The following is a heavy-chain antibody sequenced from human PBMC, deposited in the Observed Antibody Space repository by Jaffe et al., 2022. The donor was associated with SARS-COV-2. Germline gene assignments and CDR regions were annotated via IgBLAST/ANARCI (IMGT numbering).Heavy chain of an antibody. V-gene: IGHV3-72*01. Sequence: EVQLVESGGGLVQPGGSLRLSCAASGFTFSDHYMDWVRQAPGKGLEWVGRMRNKANRYTTEYAASVRGRFTISRDDSKSSLHLQMNSLKTEDTAVYFCARAYSSSWGGDYSDSWGQGTLVTVSS. CDR3: ARAYSSSWGGDYSDS. CDR1: GFTFSDHY. CDR2: MRNKANRYTT. D-gene: IGHD6-13*01. J-gene: IGHJ4*02.